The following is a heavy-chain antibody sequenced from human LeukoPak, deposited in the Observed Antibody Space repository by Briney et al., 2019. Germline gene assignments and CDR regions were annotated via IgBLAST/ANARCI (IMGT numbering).Heavy chain of an antibody. Sequence: AGGSLRLSCAASGFNFNNAWMNWVRQAPGKGLEWVGRIKSKNDGGIVDYAASVKGRFTISRDDSKKMLFLQTNSLKIEDTAVYYCATLGTIAAIPEGGHWGQGTLVSVSS. CDR1: GFNFNNAW. D-gene: IGHD6-13*01. J-gene: IGHJ1*01. CDR3: ATLGTIAAIPEGGH. CDR2: IKSKNDGGIV. V-gene: IGHV3-15*07.